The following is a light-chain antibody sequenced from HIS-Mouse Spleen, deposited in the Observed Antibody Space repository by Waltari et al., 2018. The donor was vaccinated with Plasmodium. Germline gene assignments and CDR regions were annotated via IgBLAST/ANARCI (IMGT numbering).Light chain of an antibody. CDR2: AAS. Sequence: IQLTQSPSSLSASVAARLTITCRASQSISSYLNWYQQKPWKAPKLLIYAASSLQSGVPSRFSRSGSGTDFTLSISSPQTEDYATYYCQQNYDPWTFGQGTKVEIK. CDR1: QSISSY. J-gene: IGKJ1*01. CDR3: QQNYDPWT. V-gene: IGKV1-39*01.